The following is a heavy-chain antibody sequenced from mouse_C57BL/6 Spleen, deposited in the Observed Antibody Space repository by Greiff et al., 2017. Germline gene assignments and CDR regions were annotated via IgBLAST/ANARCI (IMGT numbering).Heavy chain of an antibody. CDR2: IDPSDSET. J-gene: IGHJ2*01. D-gene: IGHD2-4*01. V-gene: IGHV1-52*01. Sequence: VQLQQSGAELVRPGSSVKLSCKASGYTFTSYWMHWVKQRPIQGLEWIGNIDPSDSETHYNQKFKDKATLTVDKSSSTAYMQLSSLTSEDSAVYYCARRGYDYDEGTFDYWGQGTTLTVSS. CDR3: ARRGYDYDEGTFDY. CDR1: GYTFTSYW.